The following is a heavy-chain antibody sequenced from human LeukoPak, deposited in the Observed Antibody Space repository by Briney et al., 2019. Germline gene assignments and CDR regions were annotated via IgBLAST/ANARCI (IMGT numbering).Heavy chain of an antibody. CDR1: GGSISSGDYY. CDR2: IYYNGST. Sequence: SETLSLTCTVSGGSISSGDYYWSWIRQPPGEGLEWIGYIYYNGSTYYNPSLKSRVTISVDTSKNQFSLKLSSVTAADTAVYYCARGTFGGVSSRWGQGTLVTVSS. CDR3: ARGTFGGVSSR. J-gene: IGHJ4*02. D-gene: IGHD3-16*01. V-gene: IGHV4-30-4*08.